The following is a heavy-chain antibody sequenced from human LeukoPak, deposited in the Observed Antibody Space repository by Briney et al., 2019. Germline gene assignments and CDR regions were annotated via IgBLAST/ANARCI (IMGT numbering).Heavy chain of an antibody. CDR3: ARRGSSDWNWFDP. J-gene: IGHJ5*02. V-gene: IGHV4-39*01. Sequence: PSETLSLTCTVSGGSIRSSSYYWGWIRQPPGKGLEWIGTMYYSGSTYYNPSLKSRVTTSVDTSKNQFSLKLSSVTAADTAVYYCARRGSSDWNWFDPWGQGALVTVSS. CDR2: MYYSGST. CDR1: GGSIRSSSYY. D-gene: IGHD6-19*01.